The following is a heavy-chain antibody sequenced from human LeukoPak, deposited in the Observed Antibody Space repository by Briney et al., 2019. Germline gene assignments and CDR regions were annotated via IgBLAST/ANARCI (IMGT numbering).Heavy chain of an antibody. Sequence: ASVKVSCKASGYTLTSYYMHWVRQAPGQGLEWMGWINPNSGGTNYAQKFQGRVTMTRDTSISTAYMELSRLRSDDTAVYYCARWFGSSWYEGFDYWGQGTLVTVSS. V-gene: IGHV1-2*02. D-gene: IGHD6-13*01. CDR3: ARWFGSSWYEGFDY. CDR2: INPNSGGT. J-gene: IGHJ4*02. CDR1: GYTLTSYY.